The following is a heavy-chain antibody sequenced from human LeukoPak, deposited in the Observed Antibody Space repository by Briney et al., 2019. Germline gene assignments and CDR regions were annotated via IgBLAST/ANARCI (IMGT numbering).Heavy chain of an antibody. CDR2: IKEDGSDK. D-gene: IGHD6-13*01. CDR3: ARERPAAASAFDI. CDR1: GFTFSRYW. V-gene: IGHV3-7*01. J-gene: IGHJ3*02. Sequence: GGSLRLSCEASGFTFSRYWMSWFRLVPGKGLERVANIKEDGSDKHYVDSGKGRFTISRDNAKNSLYLQMNSLRVEDTAVYYCARERPAAASAFDIWGQGTMVTVSS.